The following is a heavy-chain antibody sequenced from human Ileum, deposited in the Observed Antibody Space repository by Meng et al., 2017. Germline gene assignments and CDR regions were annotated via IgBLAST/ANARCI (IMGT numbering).Heavy chain of an antibody. D-gene: IGHD2-15*01. J-gene: IGHJ4*02. CDR2: INPDGSDT. CDR3: VTDRYVCSGDGCYSDYFDY. V-gene: IGHV3-74*01. CDR1: GLTFSNYW. Sequence: GESLKISCAASGLTFSNYWMHWVRQAPGKGLVWVSRINPDGSDTSYADYVKGRFTISRDNAKNTLYLQMNSLRAEDAAVYYCVTDRYVCSGDGCYSDYFDYWGQGSLVTVSS.